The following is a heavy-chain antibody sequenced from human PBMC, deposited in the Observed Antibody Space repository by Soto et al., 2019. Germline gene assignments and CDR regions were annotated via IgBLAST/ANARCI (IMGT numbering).Heavy chain of an antibody. CDR2: TYYRSKWYN. Sequence: SQTLSLTCAISGDSVSSNSAAWNWIRQSPSRGLEWLGRTYYRSKWYNDYAVSVKSRITINPDTSKNQFSLQLNSVTPEDTAVYYCALEPLDRLEGVQFDYRAQRTLDTGSS. V-gene: IGHV6-1*01. CDR3: ALEPLDRLEGVQFDY. J-gene: IGHJ4*02. CDR1: GDSVSSNSAA.